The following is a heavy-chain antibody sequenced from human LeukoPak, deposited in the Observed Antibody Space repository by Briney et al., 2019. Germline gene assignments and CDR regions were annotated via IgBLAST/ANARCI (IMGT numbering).Heavy chain of an antibody. CDR3: VRGGYGDYGRGS. CDR1: GFTFRSYE. CDR2: IYSTGSTT. V-gene: IGHV3-48*03. D-gene: IGHD4-17*01. Sequence: GRSLRLSCVASGFTFRSYEMNWVRQAPGKGLGWISYIYSTGSTTYYADSVKGRFTISRDNAKNSLYLQMNSLRVEDTAVYYCVRGGYGDYGRGSWGQGTLLTVSS. J-gene: IGHJ5*02.